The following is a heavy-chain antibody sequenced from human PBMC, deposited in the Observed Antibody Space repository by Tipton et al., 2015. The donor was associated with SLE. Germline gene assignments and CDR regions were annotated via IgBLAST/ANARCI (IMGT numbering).Heavy chain of an antibody. CDR3: TTDPESYPVDADY. CDR2: IKSKTDGGTT. Sequence: SLRLSCAASGFTFSNAWMNWVRQAPGKGLEWVGRIKSKTDGGTTDYAAPVKGRFTISRDDSKNTLYLQMNSLKTEDTAVYYCTTDPESYPVDADYWGQGTLVTVSS. CDR1: GFTFSNAW. V-gene: IGHV3-15*07. D-gene: IGHD1-14*01. J-gene: IGHJ4*02.